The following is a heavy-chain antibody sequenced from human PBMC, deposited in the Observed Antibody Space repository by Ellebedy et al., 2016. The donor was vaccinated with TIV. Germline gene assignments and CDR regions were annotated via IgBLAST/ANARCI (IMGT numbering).Heavy chain of an antibody. J-gene: IGHJ4*02. V-gene: IGHV1-69*10. D-gene: IGHD3-10*01. CDR2: IIPFLNFT. CDR3: AKVASVSRFYFDL. CDR1: GGTFRSEA. Sequence: AASVKVSCKASGGTFRSEAISWLRQAPGQGPEWMGGIIPFLNFTNYAQKFQGRVTITADRSTSTAYMEVGSLTSNDTAVYYCAKVASVSRFYFDLWGQGTLVTVSS.